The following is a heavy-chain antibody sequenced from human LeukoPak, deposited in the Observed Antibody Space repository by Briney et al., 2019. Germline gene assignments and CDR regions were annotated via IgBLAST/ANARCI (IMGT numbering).Heavy chain of an antibody. D-gene: IGHD3-16*01. Sequence: SETLSLTCAVSGGSISSSIHYWAWIRQPPGKGLEWIGSMYYSGSTYYNPSIKSRVTLSLDRSENQFSLKLSSVTAADTAVYYCARYGLLGISEINAFDIWGQGTMVTVSS. J-gene: IGHJ3*02. CDR2: MYYSGST. CDR3: ARYGLLGISEINAFDI. CDR1: GGSISSSIHY. V-gene: IGHV4-39*07.